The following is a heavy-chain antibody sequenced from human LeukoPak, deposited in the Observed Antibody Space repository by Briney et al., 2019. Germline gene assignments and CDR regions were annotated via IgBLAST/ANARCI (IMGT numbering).Heavy chain of an antibody. D-gene: IGHD3-9*01. V-gene: IGHV5-51*01. J-gene: IGHJ4*02. CDR1: GYSFTGYW. CDR3: ARAHYDILTGYYFDY. Sequence: GESLKISCKGSGYSFTGYWIGWVRQMPGKGLEWMGIIYPGVSDTRYSPSFQGQVTISADKSISTAYLQWSSLKASDTAMYYCARAHYDILTGYYFDYWGQGTLVTVSS. CDR2: IYPGVSDT.